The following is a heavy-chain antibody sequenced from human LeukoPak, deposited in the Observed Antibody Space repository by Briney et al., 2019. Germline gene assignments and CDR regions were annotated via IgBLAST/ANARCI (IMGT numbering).Heavy chain of an antibody. Sequence: GGSLRLSCAASGFTVSSDYMSWVRQAPGKGLEWVSVIYSGGNTYYADSVKGRFTISRDNSKNTLYLQMNSLRAEDTAVYYCERAGDYYDSSGYQDYWGQGTMVTVSS. D-gene: IGHD3-22*01. CDR3: ERAGDYYDSSGYQDY. V-gene: IGHV3-66*01. CDR1: GFTVSSDY. J-gene: IGHJ4*02. CDR2: IYSGGNT.